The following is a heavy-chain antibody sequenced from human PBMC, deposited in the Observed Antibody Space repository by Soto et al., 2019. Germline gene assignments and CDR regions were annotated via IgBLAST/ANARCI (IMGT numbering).Heavy chain of an antibody. CDR2: IYYSGST. V-gene: IGHV4-39*01. J-gene: IGHJ4*02. Sequence: QLQLQESGPGLVKPSETLSLTCTVSGGSITSSYYWGWIRQPPGKGLEWIGSIYYSGSTYYNPSLKSRVTRSVDTSKNQFSLKLSSVTAADTAVYYCATIPATTILTDYWGQGTLVTVSS. CDR3: ATIPATTILTDY. CDR1: GGSITSSYY. D-gene: IGHD2-2*02.